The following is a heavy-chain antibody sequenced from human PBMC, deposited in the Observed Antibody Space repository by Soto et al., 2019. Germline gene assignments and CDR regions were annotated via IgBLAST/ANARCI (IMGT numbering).Heavy chain of an antibody. CDR2: IDWDDDK. CDR3: AHLMSTFGGVSADDAFDT. Sequence: QITLKESGPTLVKPTQPLTLTCTFSGFSLCSSRVGVAWIRQPPGKSLDWLAVIDWDDDKRYSPSLKSRLTSTKDTSKNQVVLTMTNVDPVDTATYYCAHLMSTFGGVSADDAFDTGGQGTMVTVSS. D-gene: IGHD3-16*01. CDR1: GFSLCSSRVG. J-gene: IGHJ3*02. V-gene: IGHV2-5*02.